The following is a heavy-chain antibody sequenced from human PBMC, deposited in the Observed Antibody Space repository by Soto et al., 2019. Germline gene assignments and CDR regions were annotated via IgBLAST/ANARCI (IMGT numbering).Heavy chain of an antibody. CDR2: IDNNGGT. J-gene: IGHJ6*02. CDR3: VRQGFGALHGLVDV. V-gene: IGHV4-59*08. CDR1: GDSVSSYK. Sequence: QVQLQESGPGLVKPSETLSLTCTVSGDSVSSYKWSWIRQTPGKGLEWIGYIDNNGGTSYNPSLRSRVTMSVDPSTKQFPLRLNSVTAADTAVYYGVRQGFGALHGLVDVWGQGTTVTVSS. D-gene: IGHD3-10*01.